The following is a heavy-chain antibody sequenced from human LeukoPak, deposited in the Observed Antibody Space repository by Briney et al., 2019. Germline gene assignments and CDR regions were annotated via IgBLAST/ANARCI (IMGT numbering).Heavy chain of an antibody. V-gene: IGHV4-39*01. CDR3: ARHQCSGTRCYNFYFYGMDV. J-gene: IGHJ6*02. Sequence: SETLSLTCSVSGGSMSGSSYYWGWIRQPPGKGLEWIGTIYYSWSTHYNPSLKSRVTISVDMSKNQFSLKLSSVTAADTAVYYCARHQCSGTRCYNFYFYGMDVWGQGTTVTVSS. CDR1: GGSMSGSSYY. D-gene: IGHD2-2*02. CDR2: IYYSWST.